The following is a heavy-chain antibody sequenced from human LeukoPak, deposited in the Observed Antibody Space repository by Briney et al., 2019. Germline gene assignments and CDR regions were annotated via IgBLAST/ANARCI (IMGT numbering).Heavy chain of an antibody. Sequence: PSETLSLTCTVSGGSLNGYYWGWIRQPPGKGLECIGYVHSSEGTAHNASLKSRLTISLDTSKNQFSLTLSSVTAADTAVYYCARHVYGEGMVVWGKGTTVTVSS. J-gene: IGHJ6*04. CDR2: VHSSEGT. V-gene: IGHV4-59*08. D-gene: IGHD4-17*01. CDR1: GGSLNGYY. CDR3: ARHVYGEGMVV.